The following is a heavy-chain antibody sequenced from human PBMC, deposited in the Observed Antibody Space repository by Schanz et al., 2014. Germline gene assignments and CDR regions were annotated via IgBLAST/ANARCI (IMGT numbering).Heavy chain of an antibody. CDR1: GFTFSTTW. D-gene: IGHD2-21*02. V-gene: IGHV3-15*01. Sequence: EVQLVESGGGLIKPGGSLRLSCLASGFTFSTTWMNWVRQAPGKGLEWVGRIKSKVDGGTTDNAAPVQGRFTISRDDSKNTLHLQVKSLKTEDTAVYYCSTDLTAMDYDAIGLWGQGTMVTVSS. CDR2: IKSKVDGGTT. J-gene: IGHJ3*01. CDR3: STDLTAMDYDAIGL.